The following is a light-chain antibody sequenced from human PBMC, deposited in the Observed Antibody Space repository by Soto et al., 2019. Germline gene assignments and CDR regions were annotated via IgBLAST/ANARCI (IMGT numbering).Light chain of an antibody. V-gene: IGKV3-11*01. J-gene: IGKJ5*01. CDR1: QTVSSY. CDR3: QQRNYWQVT. Sequence: EIVLTQSLVTLSLSAGESGHLXTKASQTVSSYLAWYQQKPGQAPRLLIYDVSNRATGIPARFSGSGSGTDFTLTISSLEPEDFAIYYCQQRNYWQVTFGQGTRLEIK. CDR2: DVS.